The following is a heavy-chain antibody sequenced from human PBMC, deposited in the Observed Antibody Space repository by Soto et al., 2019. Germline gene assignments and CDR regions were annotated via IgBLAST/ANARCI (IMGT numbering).Heavy chain of an antibody. Sequence: GASVKVSCKASGYTFTNYAMHWVRQAPGQRLEWMGWINAGNGDTKYSQNFQGRVTITRDTSASTAYMELSSLRSEDTAVYYCTRSALRPFGGLIGPFDYWGQGTLVTVSS. CDR1: GYTFTNYA. V-gene: IGHV1-3*01. CDR3: TRSALRPFGGLIGPFDY. J-gene: IGHJ4*02. CDR2: INAGNGDT. D-gene: IGHD3-16*02.